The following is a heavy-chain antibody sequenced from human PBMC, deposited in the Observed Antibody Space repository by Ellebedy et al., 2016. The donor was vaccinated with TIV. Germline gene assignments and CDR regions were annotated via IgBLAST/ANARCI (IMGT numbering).Heavy chain of an antibody. J-gene: IGHJ3*02. D-gene: IGHD3-22*01. CDR3: ARHDSSGYDAFDI. V-gene: IGHV1-46*03. CDR2: INPSGGST. CDR1: GYTFTSYY. Sequence: ASMKVSCKASGYTFTSYYMHWVRQAPGQGLEWMGIINPSGGSTSYAQKFQGRVTMTRDTSTSTVYMELSSLRSEDTAVYYCARHDSSGYDAFDIWGQGTMVTVSS.